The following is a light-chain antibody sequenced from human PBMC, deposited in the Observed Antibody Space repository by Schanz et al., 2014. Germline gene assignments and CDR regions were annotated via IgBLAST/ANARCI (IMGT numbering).Light chain of an antibody. CDR2: LNSDGSH. J-gene: IGLJ2*01. CDR1: SGHSTYA. V-gene: IGLV4-69*01. Sequence: QSVLTQSPSASVSLGASVKLTCTLSSGHSTYAIAWHQQQAEKGPRFLMNLNSDGSHSKGDGIPDRFSGSSSGAERFLTISSLQSEDEAVYYCQTWGTGIRVFGGGTKLTVL. CDR3: QTWGTGIRV.